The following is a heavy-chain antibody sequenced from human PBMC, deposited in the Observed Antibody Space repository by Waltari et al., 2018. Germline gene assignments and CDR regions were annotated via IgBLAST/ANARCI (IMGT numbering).Heavy chain of an antibody. Sequence: QVQLVESGGGVVQPGGSLRLSCAASGFTFSSYGLPWVRQAPGKGLEWVAFIRYDGSNKYYADSVKGRFTISRDNSKNTLYLQMNSLRAEDTAVYYCAKDGSIAALRYFDYWGQGTLVTVSS. CDR1: GFTFSSYG. CDR2: IRYDGSNK. J-gene: IGHJ4*02. CDR3: AKDGSIAALRYFDY. D-gene: IGHD6-6*01. V-gene: IGHV3-30*02.